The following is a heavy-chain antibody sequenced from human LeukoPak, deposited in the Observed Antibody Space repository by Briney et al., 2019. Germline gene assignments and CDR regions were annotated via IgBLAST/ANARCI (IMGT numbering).Heavy chain of an antibody. J-gene: IGHJ6*04. V-gene: IGHV1-69*13. Sequence: ASVKVSCKASGGTFSSYAISWVRQAPGQGLEWMGGIIPIFGTANYAQKFQGRVTITADESTSTAYMELSSLRSEDTAVYYCAREGPYDIRDGYYYYGMDVWGKGTTVTVSS. CDR3: AREGPYDIRDGYYYYGMDV. CDR2: IIPIFGTA. D-gene: IGHD3-9*01. CDR1: GGTFSSYA.